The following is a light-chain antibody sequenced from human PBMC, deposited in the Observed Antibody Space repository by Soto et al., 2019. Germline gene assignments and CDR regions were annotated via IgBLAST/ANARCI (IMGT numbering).Light chain of an antibody. V-gene: IGLV2-11*01. CDR3: CSYAGRYTWV. Sequence: QSVLTQPASVSGSPGQSITISCTGTSSDVGGYHYVSWYQQHPGKAPKLMLYDVSKRPSGVPDRFSGSKSGNTASLTISGLQAEDEADYYCCSYAGRYTWVFGGGTK. CDR1: SSDVGGYHY. J-gene: IGLJ2*01. CDR2: DVS.